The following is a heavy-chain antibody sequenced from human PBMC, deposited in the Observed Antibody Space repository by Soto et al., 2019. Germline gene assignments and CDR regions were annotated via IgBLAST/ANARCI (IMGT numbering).Heavy chain of an antibody. Sequence: QVQLVQSGPEVKKPGASVKVTCKTSGYTFTSFGIAWVRQAPGQGLEWMGWISTSKGNTNYAQKFQGRVTMTTDTPTSTAYMELRSLRSDDTALYYCATPSPAFDFWGQGTLVTVSS. CDR1: GYTFTSFG. CDR2: ISTSKGNT. CDR3: ATPSPAFDF. V-gene: IGHV1-18*01. J-gene: IGHJ4*02.